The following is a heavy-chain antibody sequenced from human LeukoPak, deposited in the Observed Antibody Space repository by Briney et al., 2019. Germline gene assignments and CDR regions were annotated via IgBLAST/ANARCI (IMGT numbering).Heavy chain of an antibody. CDR1: GGSISSGTYF. V-gene: IGHV4-39*07. CDR2: IYYSGST. Sequence: KPSETLSLTCIVSGGSISSGTYFWGWIRQPPGKGLEWIGNIYYSGSTYYNPSLKSRVTISVDTSNNQFSLKLSSVTAADTAVYYCARVVVPGWFDPWGQGTLVTVSS. CDR3: ARVVVPGWFDP. D-gene: IGHD2-15*01. J-gene: IGHJ5*02.